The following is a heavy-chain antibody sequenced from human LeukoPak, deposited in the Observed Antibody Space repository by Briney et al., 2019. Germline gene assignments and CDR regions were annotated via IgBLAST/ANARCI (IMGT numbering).Heavy chain of an antibody. CDR1: GYTFTSNY. J-gene: IGHJ4*02. CDR3: ARDQGRYSSSWYVDY. D-gene: IGHD6-13*01. CDR2: ISPSGGST. V-gene: IGHV1-46*01. Sequence: ASVKVSCKAFGYTFTSNYMHWVRQAPGQGPEWMGVISPSGGSTTYAQKFQGRVTLTRDMSTSTDYLELRSLRSDDTAVYYCARDQGRYSSSWYVDYWGQGTLVTVSS.